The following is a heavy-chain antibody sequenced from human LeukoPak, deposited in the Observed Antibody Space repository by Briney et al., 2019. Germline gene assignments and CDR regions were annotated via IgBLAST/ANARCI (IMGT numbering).Heavy chain of an antibody. Sequence: SETLSLTCTVSGYSMSSGYYWGWIRQPPGKGLQWIGSIFHSGNSYYNPSLKSRVTISVDTSKNQFSLKLSSVTAADTAVYFCARTQEAGYSSGRYDSYYYYYMDVWGKGTTVTISS. D-gene: IGHD6-19*01. J-gene: IGHJ6*03. CDR3: ARTQEAGYSSGRYDSYYYYYMDV. V-gene: IGHV4-38-2*02. CDR1: GYSMSSGYY. CDR2: IFHSGNS.